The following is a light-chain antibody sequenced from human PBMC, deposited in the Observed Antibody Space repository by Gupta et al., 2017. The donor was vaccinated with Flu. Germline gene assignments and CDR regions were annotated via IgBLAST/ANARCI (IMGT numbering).Light chain of an antibody. J-gene: IGKJ1*01. CDR2: GAS. CDR1: QSVSSN. Sequence: ATLSVSPGERATLSCRASQSVSSNLAWYQQKPGQAPRLLIYGASTRDTGIPARFSGSGSGTEFTLTISSLQSEDFAVYYCQQYNNWPPGTFGQGTRVEIK. CDR3: QQYNNWPPGT. V-gene: IGKV3-15*01.